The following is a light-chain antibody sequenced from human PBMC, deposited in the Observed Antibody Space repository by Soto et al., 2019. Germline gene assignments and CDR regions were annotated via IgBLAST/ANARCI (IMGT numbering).Light chain of an antibody. J-gene: IGKJ1*01. CDR1: QSISSW. CDR2: KAS. Sequence: DIQMTQSPSTLSASVGDRVTITCRASQSISSWLAWYQQKPGKAPNLLIYKASSLESGVPSRFSVSGSGTEFTLTISSLQPDDFATYYCQQYDTYSWTFGQGTKVEIK. CDR3: QQYDTYSWT. V-gene: IGKV1-5*03.